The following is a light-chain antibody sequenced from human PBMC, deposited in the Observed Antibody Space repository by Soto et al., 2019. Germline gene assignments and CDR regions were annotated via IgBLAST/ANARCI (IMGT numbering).Light chain of an antibody. CDR2: GAS. CDR1: QSVSSNY. Sequence: EIVLTQSPGPLSLSPGERATLSCRASQSVSSNYLAWYQQKPGQAPRLLIYGASSRATGTPDRFSGSGSGTDFTLTISRLAAEDFAVYYCQQYGSSPPDTFGQGTKLGI. CDR3: QQYGSSPPDT. J-gene: IGKJ2*01. V-gene: IGKV3-20*01.